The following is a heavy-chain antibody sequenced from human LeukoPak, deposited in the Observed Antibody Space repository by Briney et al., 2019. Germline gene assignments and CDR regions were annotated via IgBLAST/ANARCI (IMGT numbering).Heavy chain of an antibody. V-gene: IGHV3-7*04. CDR1: GFTFSSYW. D-gene: IGHD3-10*01. CDR3: ARDYGSGSYSEDLDY. Sequence: GGSLRLSCAASGFTFSSYWMSWVRQAPGKGLEWVAHIKQDGSEKYYVDSVKGRFTISRDNAKNSLYLQMNSLKAEDTAVYYCARDYGSGSYSEDLDYWGQGTLVTVSS. J-gene: IGHJ4*02. CDR2: IKQDGSEK.